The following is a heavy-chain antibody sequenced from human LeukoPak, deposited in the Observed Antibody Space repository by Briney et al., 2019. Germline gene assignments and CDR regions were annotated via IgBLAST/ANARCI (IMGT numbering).Heavy chain of an antibody. V-gene: IGHV4-61*01. J-gene: IGHJ5*02. CDR3: AAGVGVVVNHWFDP. D-gene: IGHD3-22*01. CDR2: IYYSGST. CDR1: GGSISSGSYY. Sequence: SETLSLTCTVSGGSISSGSYYWSWIRQPPGKGLEWIGYIYYSGSTNYNPSLKSRVTISVDTSKNQFSLKLSSVTAADTAVYYCAAGVGVVVNHWFDPWGQGTLVTVSS.